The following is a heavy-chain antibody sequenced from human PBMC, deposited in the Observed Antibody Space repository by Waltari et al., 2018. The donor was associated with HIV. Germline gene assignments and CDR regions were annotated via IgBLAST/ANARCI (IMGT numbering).Heavy chain of an antibody. Sequence: QVQLQESGPGLVKPSGTLSLTCAVSGGSIISTHWWSWIRQSPGKGLEGIGEVDYSGTTNYNPSLRRRLTISVDKSKNHFSLTLTSVTAADTARYFCARGVAAASPDNLVLDAFDIWGQGTVVAVSS. CDR3: ARGVAAASPDNLVLDAFDI. CDR1: GGSIISTHW. D-gene: IGHD6-25*01. J-gene: IGHJ3*02. V-gene: IGHV4-4*02. CDR2: VDYSGTT.